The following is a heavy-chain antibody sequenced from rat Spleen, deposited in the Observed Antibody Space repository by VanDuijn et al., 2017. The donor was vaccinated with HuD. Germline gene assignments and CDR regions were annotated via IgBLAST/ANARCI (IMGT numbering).Heavy chain of an antibody. Sequence: EVQLMESGGGLVQPGRSLKLSCAASGFTFSNYGMAWVRQAPTRGLEWVATINYDTTSTHYRDSVKGRFTISRDNAKSALFLQMDSLRSEDTATYYCARRRLNWYYFDYWGQGVMVTVSS. V-gene: IGHV5-29*01. CDR1: GFTFSNYG. CDR3: ARRRLNWYYFDY. CDR2: INYDTTST. J-gene: IGHJ2*01. D-gene: IGHD5-1*01.